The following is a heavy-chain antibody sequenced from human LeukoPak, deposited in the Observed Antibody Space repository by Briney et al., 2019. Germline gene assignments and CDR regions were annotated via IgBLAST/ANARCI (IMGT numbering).Heavy chain of an antibody. CDR2: IWSDGSNK. J-gene: IGHJ4*02. D-gene: IGHD5-12*01. Sequence: PGGSLRLSCAASGFTFSGYGMHWVRQPPGKGLEWVAVIWSDGSNKYYEDSVKDRFTITRDNSKSTLYLQMTSLRAEDTAVYYCARGIYSGYHYFDYWGQGTLVTVSS. CDR3: ARGIYSGYHYFDY. CDR1: GFTFSGYG. V-gene: IGHV3-33*01.